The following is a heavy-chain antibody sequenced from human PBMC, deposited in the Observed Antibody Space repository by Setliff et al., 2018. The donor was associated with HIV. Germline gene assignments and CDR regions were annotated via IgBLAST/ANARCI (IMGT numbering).Heavy chain of an antibody. D-gene: IGHD1-26*01. CDR1: GFTFNNYW. J-gene: IGHJ4*02. CDR3: ARDRYSGSSTDY. Sequence: GSLRLSCAASGFTFNNYWMTWVRQAPGKGLEWVANIKQDGSEKNYMDSVKGRFTISRDNAKNSLYLQMNSLRAEDTAVYYCARDRYSGSSTDYWGQGTLVTVSS. CDR2: IKQDGSEK. V-gene: IGHV3-7*01.